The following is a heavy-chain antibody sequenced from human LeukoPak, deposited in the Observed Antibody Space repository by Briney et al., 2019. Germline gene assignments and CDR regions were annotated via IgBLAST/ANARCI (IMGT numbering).Heavy chain of an antibody. V-gene: IGHV3-23*01. J-gene: IGHJ4*02. CDR2: ITSSGETT. CDR3: ARDRPNYYGANGHYYRRDGDY. Sequence: GGSLRLSCAASGFTFSIYAMSWVRQAPGKGLEWVSSITSSGETTYYAGSVKGQFTISRDNSKSTVYLQMNSLRAEDTAVYYRARDRPNYYGANGHYYRRDGDYWGQGTLVTVSS. CDR1: GFTFSIYA. D-gene: IGHD3-22*01.